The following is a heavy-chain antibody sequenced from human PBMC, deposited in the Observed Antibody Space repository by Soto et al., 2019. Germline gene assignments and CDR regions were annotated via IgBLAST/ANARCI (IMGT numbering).Heavy chain of an antibody. CDR1: GGSLSSSSW. V-gene: IGHV4-4*02. D-gene: IGHD2-8*01. J-gene: IGHJ4*02. CDR3: VHHGGVPYYHDF. CDR2: IFYSGST. Sequence: SETLSLTCAVSGGSLSSSSWWSWVRQPPGKTLEWLGEIFYSGSTKYNPSLNSRVTISADQSKNDFSLRLSSVTAADTAVYYCVHHGGVPYYHDFWGQGMLVTVSS.